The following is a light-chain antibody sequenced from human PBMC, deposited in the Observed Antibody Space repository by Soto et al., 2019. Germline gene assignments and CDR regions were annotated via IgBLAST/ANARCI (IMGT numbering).Light chain of an antibody. V-gene: IGKV3-20*01. CDR3: QQYGSSSYT. J-gene: IGKJ2*01. CDR1: QRVSSTY. Sequence: EIVLTQSPGTLSLSPGERATLSCRASQRVSSTYLAWYQQNPGQAPRLLIYAASSRATGIPDRFSGSGSGTDVTLTISRLEPEEFAVYFCQQYGSSSYTFGQGTKLEIK. CDR2: AAS.